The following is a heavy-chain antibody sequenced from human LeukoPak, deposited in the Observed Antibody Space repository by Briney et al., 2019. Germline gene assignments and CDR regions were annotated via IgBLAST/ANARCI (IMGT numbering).Heavy chain of an antibody. Sequence: GRSLRLSCEASGFTFSSYAMHWVRQAPGKGLEWVAVISYDGSKKYYAESVKGRFTTSRDNSKNTLYLQMNSLRAEDTAVYYCAKGTATPDLNYFGYWGEGTLVTVSS. J-gene: IGHJ4*02. CDR1: GFTFSSYA. V-gene: IGHV3-30*04. CDR3: AKGTATPDLNYFGY. D-gene: IGHD2-2*01. CDR2: ISYDGSKK.